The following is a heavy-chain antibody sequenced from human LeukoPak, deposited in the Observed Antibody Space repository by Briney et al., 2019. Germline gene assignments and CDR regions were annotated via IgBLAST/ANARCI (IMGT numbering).Heavy chain of an antibody. Sequence: SETLSLTCAVYGGSFSGYYWSWIRQPPGKGLEWIGEINHRGSTNDNPSLKSRVAISVDTSKNQFSLKVRSVTAADAAVYYCARGGAQQQVIDYWGQGALVTVSS. CDR1: GGSFSGYY. CDR2: INHRGST. V-gene: IGHV4-34*01. CDR3: ARGGAQQQVIDY. J-gene: IGHJ4*02. D-gene: IGHD6-13*01.